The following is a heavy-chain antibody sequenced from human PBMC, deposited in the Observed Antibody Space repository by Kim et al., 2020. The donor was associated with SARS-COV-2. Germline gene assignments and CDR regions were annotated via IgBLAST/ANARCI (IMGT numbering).Heavy chain of an antibody. CDR1: GYTFTGYY. Sequence: ASVKVSCKASGYTFTGYYLHWMRQAPGQGLEWMGRIDPNSGGTNYPQKFQGRVTMTRDTSISTGYMELSRVRSDDTAVYYCATSITMVGYGMDVWGQGTTVTVSS. V-gene: IGHV1-2*06. CDR2: IDPNSGGT. CDR3: ATSITMVGYGMDV. J-gene: IGHJ6*02. D-gene: IGHD3-10*01.